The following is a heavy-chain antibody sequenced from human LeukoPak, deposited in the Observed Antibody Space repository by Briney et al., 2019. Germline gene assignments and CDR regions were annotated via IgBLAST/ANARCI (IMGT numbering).Heavy chain of an antibody. CDR1: GFTFSSYW. V-gene: IGHV3-74*01. CDR2: INSDGSST. Sequence: GGSLRLTCAASGFTFSSYWMHWVRQAPGKGLVWVSRINSDGSSTSYADSVKGRFAISRDNAKNTLYLQMNSLRAEDMAVYYCARDVYYGSGSYSNDAFDIWGQGAMVTVSS. J-gene: IGHJ3*02. D-gene: IGHD3-10*01. CDR3: ARDVYYGSGSYSNDAFDI.